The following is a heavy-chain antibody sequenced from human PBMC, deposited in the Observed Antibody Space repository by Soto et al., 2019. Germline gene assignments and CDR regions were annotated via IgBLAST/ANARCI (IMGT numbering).Heavy chain of an antibody. D-gene: IGHD6-13*01. CDR3: AREPSSRQAGWFDP. Sequence: QVQLVQSGAEVKKPGASVKVSCKASGYTFTSYGISWVRQAPGQGLEWMGWISAYNGNTNYAQKLQGRVTMTTDTXRSTADMEPRSLRSDDTAVYYCAREPSSRQAGWFDPWGQGTLVTVSS. J-gene: IGHJ5*02. CDR1: GYTFTSYG. CDR2: ISAYNGNT. V-gene: IGHV1-18*01.